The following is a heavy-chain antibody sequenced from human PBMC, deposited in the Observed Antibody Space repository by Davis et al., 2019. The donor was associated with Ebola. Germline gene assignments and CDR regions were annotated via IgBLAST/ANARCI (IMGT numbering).Heavy chain of an antibody. CDR2: ISYDGSNK. D-gene: IGHD3-3*01. J-gene: IGHJ6*04. CDR3: AKSGLSFGVVKYHYGMDV. V-gene: IGHV3-30*18. Sequence: GGSLRLSCAASGFTFSSYGMHWVRQAPGKGLEWVAVISYDGSNKYYADSVKGRFTISGDNSKNTLYLQMNSLRAEDTAVYYCAKSGLSFGVVKYHYGMDVWGKGTTVTVSS. CDR1: GFTFSSYG.